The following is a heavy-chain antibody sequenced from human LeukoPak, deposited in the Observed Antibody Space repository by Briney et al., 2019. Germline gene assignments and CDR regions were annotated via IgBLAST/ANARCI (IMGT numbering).Heavy chain of an antibody. CDR3: ARDLGYRSSSWYIYDY. CDR1: GFTFSSYS. Sequence: GSLRLSCAASGFTFSSYSMNWVRQAPGKGLEWVSSISSSSSYIYYADSVKGRFTISRDNAKNSLYLQMNSLRAEDTAVYYCARDLGYRSSSWYIYDYWGQGTLVTVSS. CDR2: ISSSSSYI. D-gene: IGHD6-13*01. V-gene: IGHV3-21*01. J-gene: IGHJ4*02.